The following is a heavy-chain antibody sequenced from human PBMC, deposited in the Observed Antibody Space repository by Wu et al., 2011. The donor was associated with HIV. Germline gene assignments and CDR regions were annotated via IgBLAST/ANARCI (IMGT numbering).Heavy chain of an antibody. D-gene: IGHD4-11*01. CDR2: SIPFYGVA. CDR3: VREGPGKTQYFEY. CDR1: GGSLSGHT. V-gene: IGHV1-69*14. J-gene: IGHJ4*02. Sequence: QVQLVQSGAEVKKPGSSVKVSCKASGGSLSGHTFSWVRQAPGQRPEWMGDSIPFYGVANYAEKFKGRVSISAETSTNTVYIELISLRSEDTAVYYCVREGPGKTQYFEYWGQGALVHRLL.